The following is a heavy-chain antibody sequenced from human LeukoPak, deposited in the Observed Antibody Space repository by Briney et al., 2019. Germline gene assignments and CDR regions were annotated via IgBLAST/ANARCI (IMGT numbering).Heavy chain of an antibody. CDR2: IYYSGST. CDR1: GGSFSGYY. V-gene: IGHV4-39*01. J-gene: IGHJ4*02. Sequence: SETLSLTCAVYGGSFSGYYWGWIRQPPGKGLEWIGSIYYSGSTYYNPSPKSRVTTSVDTSKNQFSLKLSSVTAADTALYYCARLVGTEVRAFDYWGQGTLVTVSS. D-gene: IGHD5-12*01. CDR3: ARLVGTEVRAFDY.